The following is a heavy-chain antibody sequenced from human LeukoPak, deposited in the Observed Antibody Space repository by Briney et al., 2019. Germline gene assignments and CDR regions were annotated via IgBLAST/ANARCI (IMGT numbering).Heavy chain of an antibody. V-gene: IGHV3-30*18. CDR1: EXTFNNHD. D-gene: IGHD2-15*01. CDR2: ISYDGRNK. J-gene: IGHJ3*01. Sequence: SGGSLRLSCAASEXTFNNHDMHWVRQAPGKGLEWVAAISYDGRNKYYADSVKGRFTISRDNSKNTLNLQMNSLRTEDTAVFYCAKPRDIDSWAFDVWGQGTMVTVSS. CDR3: AKPRDIDSWAFDV.